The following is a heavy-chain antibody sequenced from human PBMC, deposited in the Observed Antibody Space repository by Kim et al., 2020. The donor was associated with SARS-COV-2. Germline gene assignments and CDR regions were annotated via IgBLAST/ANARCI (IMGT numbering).Heavy chain of an antibody. CDR2: IIPILGIA. D-gene: IGHD6-13*01. CDR3: ARDQLAAAGNNWFDP. Sequence: SVKVSCKASGGTFSSYAISWVRQAPGQGLEWMGRIIPILGIANYAQKFQGRVTITADKSTSTAYMELSSLRSEDTAVYYCARDQLAAAGNNWFDPWGQGTLVTVS. J-gene: IGHJ5*02. V-gene: IGHV1-69*04. CDR1: GGTFSSYA.